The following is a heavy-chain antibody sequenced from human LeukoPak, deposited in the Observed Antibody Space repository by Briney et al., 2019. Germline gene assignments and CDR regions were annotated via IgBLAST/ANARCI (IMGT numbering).Heavy chain of an antibody. D-gene: IGHD3-16*01. Sequence: GGSLRLSCAASGFTFSDYYMSWIRQAPGKGLEWVSYISSSGSTIYYADSAKGRFTISRDNAKNSLYLQMNSLRAEDTAVYYCAKLGGQELHNYYVAVCGKGTTVAVSS. CDR3: AKLGGQELHNYYVAV. CDR2: ISSSGSTI. J-gene: IGHJ6*03. CDR1: GFTFSDYY. V-gene: IGHV3-11*01.